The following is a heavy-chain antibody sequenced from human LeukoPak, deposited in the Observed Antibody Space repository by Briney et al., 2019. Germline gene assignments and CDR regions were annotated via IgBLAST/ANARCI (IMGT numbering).Heavy chain of an antibody. J-gene: IGHJ4*02. V-gene: IGHV3-30*04. CDR3: AKAGDYSSSWSRWYFDY. CDR1: GFTFSSYA. Sequence: GRSLRLSCAASGFTFSSYAMHWVRQAPGKGLEWVAVISYDGSNKYYADSVKGRFTISRDNSKNTLYLQMNSLRAEDTAVYYCAKAGDYSSSWSRWYFDYWGQGTLVTVSS. CDR2: ISYDGSNK. D-gene: IGHD6-13*01.